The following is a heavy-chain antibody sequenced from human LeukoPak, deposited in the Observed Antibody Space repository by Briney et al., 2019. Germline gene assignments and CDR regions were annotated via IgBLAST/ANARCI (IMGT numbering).Heavy chain of an antibody. CDR2: IYYSGST. CDR1: GGSISSYY. J-gene: IGHJ4*02. Sequence: SETLSLTCTVSGGSISSYYWSWIRLPPGKGLEWIGYIYYSGSTNYNPSLKSRVTITLDTSKNQFSLKLTSVTAADTAIYYCARARYFDWLLTYFDYWGQGTLVTLSP. D-gene: IGHD3-9*01. CDR3: ARARYFDWLLTYFDY. V-gene: IGHV4-59*01.